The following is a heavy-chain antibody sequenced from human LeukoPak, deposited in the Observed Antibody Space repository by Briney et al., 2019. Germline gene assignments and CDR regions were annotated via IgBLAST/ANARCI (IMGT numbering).Heavy chain of an antibody. CDR2: ISAYNGNT. D-gene: IGHD3-22*01. V-gene: IGHV1-18*01. Sequence: KVSCKASGYTFTSYGISWVRQAPGQGLEWMGWISAYNGNTNYAQKLQGRVTMTTDTSTSTAYMELRSLRSDDTAVYYCARVVTYYYDSSGYYYFDYWGQGTLVTVSS. CDR3: ARVVTYYYDSSGYYYFDY. CDR1: GYTFTSYG. J-gene: IGHJ4*02.